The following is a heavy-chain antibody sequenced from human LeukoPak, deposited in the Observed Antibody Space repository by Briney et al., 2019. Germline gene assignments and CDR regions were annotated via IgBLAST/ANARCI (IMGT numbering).Heavy chain of an antibody. Sequence: PGGSLRLSCAASGFTFSDYWMSWVRQAPGKGPEWVANIHQDGSERNYVDSAKGRFTISRDNAKNSLYLEMNSLRAEDTAVYYCARDSPRSYYDILTGYSRNADFDYWGQGTLVTVSS. CDR1: GFTFSDYW. CDR2: IHQDGSER. V-gene: IGHV3-7*01. CDR3: ARDSPRSYYDILTGYSRNADFDY. D-gene: IGHD3-9*01. J-gene: IGHJ4*02.